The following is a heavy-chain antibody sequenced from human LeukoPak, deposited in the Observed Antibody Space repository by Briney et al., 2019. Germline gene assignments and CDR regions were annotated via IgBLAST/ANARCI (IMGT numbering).Heavy chain of an antibody. D-gene: IGHD5-24*01. J-gene: IGHJ4*02. CDR1: GGSISNYY. V-gene: IGHV4-59*08. CDR2: IYYSGST. Sequence: SETLSLTCTVSGGSISNYYWSWIRQPPGKGLEWIGYIYYSGSTNYNPSLKSRVTISVDTPKNQFSLKLTSVTAADTAVYYCARLYLPATRFDYWGQGTLVTVSS. CDR3: ARLYLPATRFDY.